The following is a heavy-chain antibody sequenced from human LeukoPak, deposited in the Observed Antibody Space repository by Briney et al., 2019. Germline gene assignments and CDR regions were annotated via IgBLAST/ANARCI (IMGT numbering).Heavy chain of an antibody. J-gene: IGHJ4*01. CDR3: ARDPGYLQSDY. CDR1: GYSFTAYW. V-gene: IGHV1-2*02. D-gene: IGHD5-24*01. CDR2: MNPNSGVT. Sequence: ASVKVSCKASGYSFTAYWIHWVRQAPGQGFEWMGCMNPNSGVTGYAQSFQRRVTMTRDTSISTAYMELNSLRSDDSAVYYCARDPGYLQSDYWGQGTLVSVPS.